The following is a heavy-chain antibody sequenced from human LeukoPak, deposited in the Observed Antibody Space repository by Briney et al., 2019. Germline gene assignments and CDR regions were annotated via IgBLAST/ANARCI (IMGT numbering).Heavy chain of an antibody. CDR3: ARSYYGDSGNHYFDS. CDR1: GDSISGSY. D-gene: IGHD4-17*01. J-gene: IGHJ4*02. V-gene: IGHV4-59*08. Sequence: SETLSLTCSVSGDSISGSYWSWIRQPPGKRLEWIRYIFYSGGTRYNPSLNSRVTISVDTPKNQFSLKVSSVTAADTAVYYCARSYYGDSGNHYFDSWGQGTLVTVSS. CDR2: IFYSGGT.